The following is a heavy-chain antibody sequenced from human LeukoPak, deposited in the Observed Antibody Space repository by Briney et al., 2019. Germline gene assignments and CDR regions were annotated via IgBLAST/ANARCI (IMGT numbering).Heavy chain of an antibody. Sequence: PGGSLRLYCAASGFTFSSYAMHRVRPAPGKGLEWGAVISYGGSNKYYADSVKGQFTISRDNSKSTLYLQMNNLRADDTAVYYCAKVLLRALDYMDVWGKGTTVTVSS. CDR3: AKVLLRALDYMDV. V-gene: IGHV3-30*04. D-gene: IGHD2-15*01. CDR2: ISYGGSNK. J-gene: IGHJ6*03. CDR1: GFTFSSYA.